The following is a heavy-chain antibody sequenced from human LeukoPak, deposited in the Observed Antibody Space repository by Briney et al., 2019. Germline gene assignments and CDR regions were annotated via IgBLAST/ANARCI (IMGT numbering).Heavy chain of an antibody. Sequence: GASVKVSCKASGYTFTSYGISWVRQAPGQGLEWMGWISAYNGNTNYAQKFQGRVTMTRNTSISTAFLELSNLRSEDTAVYYCARRNSPSRTTALPRGRAFDIWGQGTVVSVSS. CDR2: ISAYNGNT. CDR1: GYTFTSYG. CDR3: ARRNSPSRTTALPRGRAFDI. D-gene: IGHD2/OR15-2a*01. J-gene: IGHJ3*02. V-gene: IGHV1-18*01.